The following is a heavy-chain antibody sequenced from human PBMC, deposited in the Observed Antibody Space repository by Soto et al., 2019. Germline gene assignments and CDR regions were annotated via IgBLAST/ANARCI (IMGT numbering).Heavy chain of an antibody. CDR1: GGSISSYY. V-gene: IGHV4-4*07. CDR2: IYTSGST. D-gene: IGHD3-22*01. J-gene: IGHJ4*02. CDR3: ARDGYGSSGYYYAYFDY. Sequence: KSSETLSLTCTVSGGSISSYYWSWIRQPAGKGLEWIGRIYTSGSTNYNPSLKSRVTMSVDTSKNQFSLKLSSVTAADTAVYYCARDGYGSSGYYYAYFDYWGQGTLVTVSS.